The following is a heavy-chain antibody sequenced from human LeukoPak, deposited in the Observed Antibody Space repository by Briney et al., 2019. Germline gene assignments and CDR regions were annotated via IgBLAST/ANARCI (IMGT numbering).Heavy chain of an antibody. CDR1: GYNFNDYW. CDR3: ARHGDNSGQDY. J-gene: IGHJ4*02. CDR2: IYPGDSET. Sequence: GESLQISCKGSGYNFNDYWIGWVRQMPGKGLEWMGAIYPGDSETKYRPSFQGQVTLSADKSSSTVYLQWSSLKASDTALYFCARHGDNSGQDYWGQGTLVIVSS. D-gene: IGHD6-19*01. V-gene: IGHV5-51*01.